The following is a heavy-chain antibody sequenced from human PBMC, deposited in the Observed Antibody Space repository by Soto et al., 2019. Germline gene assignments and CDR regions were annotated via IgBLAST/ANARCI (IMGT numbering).Heavy chain of an antibody. J-gene: IGHJ5*01. Sequence: QVQLVKSGGGVVQPGRSLRLTCAASGFTFSSSGMHWVRQAPGKGLEWVALIAYDGSKTYYGDSVRGRFTISRDNSENTLFLQMDSLRAEDTAVYYCARWVGGSMFDNSGKYDSWGQGTLVTVSS. V-gene: IGHV3-30*03. CDR2: IAYDGSKT. CDR3: ARWVGGSMFDNSGKYDS. D-gene: IGHD3-22*01. CDR1: GFTFSSSG.